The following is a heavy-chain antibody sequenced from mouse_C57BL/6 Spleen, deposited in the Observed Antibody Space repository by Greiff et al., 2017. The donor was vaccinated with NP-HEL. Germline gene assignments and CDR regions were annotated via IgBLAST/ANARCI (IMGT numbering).Heavy chain of an antibody. J-gene: IGHJ4*01. CDR2: IAPSDSYT. Sequence: QVQLQQPGAELVMPGASVKLSCKASGYTFTSYWMHWVKQRPGQGLEWIGEIAPSDSYTNYNQKFKGKSTLTVDKSSSTAYMHLLSLTSVDSAVYYCARSYYGCSYAMDYWGQGTSVTVSS. CDR1: GYTFTSYW. CDR3: ARSYYGCSYAMDY. V-gene: IGHV1-69*01. D-gene: IGHD1-1*01.